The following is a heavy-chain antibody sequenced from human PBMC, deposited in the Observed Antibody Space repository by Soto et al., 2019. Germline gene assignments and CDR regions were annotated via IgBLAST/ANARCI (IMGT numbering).Heavy chain of an antibody. CDR1: GYTFTGYY. Sequence: ASVKVSCKASGYTFTGYYMHWVRQAPGRGLEWMGWINPNSGGTNYAQKFQGWVTMTRDTSISTAYMELSRLRSDDTAVYYCARGRWSPSFYYYYGMDVWGQGTTVTVSS. D-gene: IGHD2-15*01. V-gene: IGHV1-2*04. J-gene: IGHJ6*02. CDR3: ARGRWSPSFYYYYGMDV. CDR2: INPNSGGT.